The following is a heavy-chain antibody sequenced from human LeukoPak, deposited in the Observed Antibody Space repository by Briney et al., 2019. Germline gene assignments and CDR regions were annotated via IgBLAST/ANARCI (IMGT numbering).Heavy chain of an antibody. CDR2: ISSSSSTI. CDR1: GFTFSSYS. Sequence: GGSLRLSCAASGFTFSSYSMNWVRQAPGKGLEWVSYISSSSSTIYYADSVKGRFTISRDNAKNSLYLQMNSLRAEDTAVYYCARGYSSSSRLNWFDPWGQGTLVTVSS. J-gene: IGHJ5*02. D-gene: IGHD6-13*01. V-gene: IGHV3-48*01. CDR3: ARGYSSSSRLNWFDP.